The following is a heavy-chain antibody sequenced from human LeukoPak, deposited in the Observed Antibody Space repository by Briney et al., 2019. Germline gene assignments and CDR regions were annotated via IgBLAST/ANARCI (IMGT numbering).Heavy chain of an antibody. J-gene: IGHJ4*02. D-gene: IGHD5-12*01. V-gene: IGHV3-64D*06. Sequence: PGGSLTLSRSASGFTFSRYAMHWAGQAAGKGMEYVSSISSNGGSTYYADSVKGRFTISRDNSKNTLFLQTSSLRTEDTAVYYCASPYSGYDYNFDHWGQGTLVTVSS. CDR1: GFTFSRYA. CDR3: ASPYSGYDYNFDH. CDR2: ISSNGGST.